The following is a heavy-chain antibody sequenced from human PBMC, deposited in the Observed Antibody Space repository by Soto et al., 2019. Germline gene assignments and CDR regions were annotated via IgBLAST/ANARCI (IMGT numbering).Heavy chain of an antibody. Sequence: QVQLVQSGAEVKKPGSSVKVSCKASGGTFSSYTISWVRQAPGQGLEWMGRIIPFLGIANYAQKFQGRVTIAADKSTSTAYLELRSMRSEDTAVYYCARDQDVAVAGTFDPWGQGTLVTVSS. D-gene: IGHD6-19*01. V-gene: IGHV1-69*08. J-gene: IGHJ5*02. CDR1: GGTFSSYT. CDR2: IIPFLGIA. CDR3: ARDQDVAVAGTFDP.